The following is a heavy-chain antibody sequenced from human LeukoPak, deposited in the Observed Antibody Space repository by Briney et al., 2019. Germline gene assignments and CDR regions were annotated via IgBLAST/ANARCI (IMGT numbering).Heavy chain of an antibody. J-gene: IGHJ4*02. V-gene: IGHV6-1*01. D-gene: IGHD3-16*01. Sequence: SQTLLLTCAISGDSVSSNSAAWNWIRQSPSRGLEWLGRTYYRSKWYNDYAVSVKSRITINPDTSKNQFSLQLNSVTPEDTAVYYCARDGGAHGPSIFDYWGQGTLVTVSS. CDR3: ARDGGAHGPSIFDY. CDR1: GDSVSSNSAA. CDR2: TYYRSKWYN.